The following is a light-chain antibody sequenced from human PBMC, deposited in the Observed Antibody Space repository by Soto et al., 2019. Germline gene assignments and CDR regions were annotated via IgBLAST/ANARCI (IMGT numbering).Light chain of an antibody. J-gene: IGKJ1*01. Sequence: IQMTQSASTLSASVGDSVSIACRASQNVSVSLAWYQHKPGEAPKLLIYDVSNLETGVPSRFSGSGSGTEFSLTIRSLQPDDFAIYYCQQYDYSRSFGQGTKVDIK. CDR3: QQYDYSRS. CDR2: DVS. V-gene: IGKV1-5*01. CDR1: QNVSVS.